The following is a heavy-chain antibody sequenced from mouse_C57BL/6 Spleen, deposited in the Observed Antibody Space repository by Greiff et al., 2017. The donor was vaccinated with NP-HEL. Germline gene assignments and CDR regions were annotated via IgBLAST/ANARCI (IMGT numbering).Heavy chain of an antibody. CDR2: IYPGSGNT. CDR3: ARRNGYDKSFDY. V-gene: IGHV1-76*01. Sequence: QVQLQQSGAELVRPGASVKLSCKASGYTFTDYYINWVKQRPGQGLEWIARIYPGSGNTYYNEKFKGKATLTAEKSSSTAYMQLSSLTSEDSAVYFCARRNGYDKSFDYWGQGTTLTVSS. CDR1: GYTFTDYY. D-gene: IGHD2-2*01. J-gene: IGHJ2*01.